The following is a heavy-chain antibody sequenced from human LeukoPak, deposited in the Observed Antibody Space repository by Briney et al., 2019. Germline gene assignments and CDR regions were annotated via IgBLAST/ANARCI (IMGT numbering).Heavy chain of an antibody. D-gene: IGHD3-10*01. CDR2: ISWNSGSI. CDR3: VKDLFTMVRGVLKS. J-gene: IGHJ4*02. Sequence: GRSLRLSCAASGFTFGDYAMHWVRQAPGKGLEWVSGISWNSGSIGYADSVKGRFTISRDNGKNSLYLQVNSLRAEDTALYYCVKDLFTMVRGVLKSWGQGTLVTVSS. V-gene: IGHV3-9*01. CDR1: GFTFGDYA.